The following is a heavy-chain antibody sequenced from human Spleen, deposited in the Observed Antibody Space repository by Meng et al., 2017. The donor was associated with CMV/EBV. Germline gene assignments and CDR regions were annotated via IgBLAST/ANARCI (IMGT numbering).Heavy chain of an antibody. J-gene: IGHJ4*02. CDR1: GYSFTIYW. Sequence: ISCKGSGYSFTIYWIGWVRQMPGKGLEWMGIIYPGDSDTRYSPSFQGQVTISADKSISTAYLQWSSLKASDTAMYYCARSESTRGFDYWGQGTLVTVSS. V-gene: IGHV5-51*01. D-gene: IGHD5/OR15-5a*01. CDR2: IYPGDSDT. CDR3: ARSESTRGFDY.